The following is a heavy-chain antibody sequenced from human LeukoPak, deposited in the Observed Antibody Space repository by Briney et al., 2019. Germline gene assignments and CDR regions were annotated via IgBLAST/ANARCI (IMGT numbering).Heavy chain of an antibody. CDR2: ISGSGGST. J-gene: IGHJ4*02. CDR3: AKDRNRERWLQYWYFDY. V-gene: IGHV3-23*01. CDR1: GFTFSSYA. Sequence: PGGSLRLSCVASGFTFSSYAMSWVRQAPGKGLEWVSAISGSGGSTYYADSVKGRFTISRDNSKNTLYLQMNSLRAEDTAVYYCAKDRNRERWLQYWYFDYWGQGTLVTVSS. D-gene: IGHD5-24*01.